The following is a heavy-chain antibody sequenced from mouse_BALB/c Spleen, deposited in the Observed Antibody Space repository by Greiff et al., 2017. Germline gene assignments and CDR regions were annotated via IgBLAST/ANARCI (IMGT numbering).Heavy chain of an antibody. V-gene: IGHV5-6-3*01. J-gene: IGHJ4*01. CDR3: ARGLYYRYEGAMDY. CDR2: INSNGGST. D-gene: IGHD2-14*01. CDR1: GFTFSSYG. Sequence: EVKLQESGGGLVQPGGSLKLSCAASGFTFSSYGMSWVRQTPDKRLELVATINSNGGSTYYPDSVKGRFTISRDNAKNTLYLQMSSLKSEDTAMYYCARGLYYRYEGAMDYWGQGTSVTVSS.